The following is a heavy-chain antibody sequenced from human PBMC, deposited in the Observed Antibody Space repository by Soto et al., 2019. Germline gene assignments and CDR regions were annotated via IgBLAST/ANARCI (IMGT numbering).Heavy chain of an antibody. CDR2: MNPNSGNT. V-gene: IGHV1-8*01. CDR1: GYTFTSYD. Sequence: ASVKVSCKASGYTFTSYDINWVRRATGQGLEWMGWMNPNSGNTGYAQKFQGRVTMTRNTSISTAYMELSSLRSEDTAVYYCARNRGLTKTRYCSGGSCYSPPPYWGQGTRVTVS. CDR3: ARNRGLTKTRYCSGGSCYSPPPY. J-gene: IGHJ4*02. D-gene: IGHD2-15*01.